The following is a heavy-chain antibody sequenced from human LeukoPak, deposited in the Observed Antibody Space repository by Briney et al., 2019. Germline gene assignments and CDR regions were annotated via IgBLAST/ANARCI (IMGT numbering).Heavy chain of an antibody. V-gene: IGHV3-21*01. CDR3: ARWDSSGFWSGYTYYFDY. Sequence: GGSLRLSCAASGFTFSTYSMNWVRQAPGKGLEWVSSISSGGSYIYYSDSVKGRFTISRDNAKNSLYLQMNSLRAEDTAVYYCARWDSSGFWSGYTYYFDYWGQGTLVTVSS. CDR1: GFTFSTYS. D-gene: IGHD3-3*01. CDR2: ISSGGSYI. J-gene: IGHJ4*02.